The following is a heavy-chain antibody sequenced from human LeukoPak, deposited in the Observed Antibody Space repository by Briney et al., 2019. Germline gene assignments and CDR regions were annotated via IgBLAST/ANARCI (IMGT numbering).Heavy chain of an antibody. CDR2: IKQAGTEK. V-gene: IGHV3-7*03. CDR3: ARGQYFSTTYYFDY. CDR1: GLPFRSYW. D-gene: IGHD2/OR15-2a*01. Sequence: GGPLSLSCTAPGLPFRSYWMTWVRRAPGKGLEGVANIKQAGTEKYYVDSVKGRFTISRDNAKNSLFLQMNSLRAEDTAVYFCARGQYFSTTYYFDYWGQGTLVTVSS. J-gene: IGHJ4*02.